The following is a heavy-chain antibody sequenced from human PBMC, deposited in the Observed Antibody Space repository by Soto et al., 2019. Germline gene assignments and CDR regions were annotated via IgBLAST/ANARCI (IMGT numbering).Heavy chain of an antibody. D-gene: IGHD2-21*02. J-gene: IGHJ3*01. CDR2: MYYSGNT. CDR3: ARGSLSTETANPLDV. V-gene: IGHV4-59*01. Sequence: QVQLQESGPGLVKPSETLSLTCTVSGGSISNFYWSWIRQSPGKGLEWIGYGYMYYSGNTNYNPSLESRVTISVDTSKNQISLKLTSVTAEDTALYYCARGSLSTETANPLDVWGPGTMVTVSS. CDR1: GGSISNFY.